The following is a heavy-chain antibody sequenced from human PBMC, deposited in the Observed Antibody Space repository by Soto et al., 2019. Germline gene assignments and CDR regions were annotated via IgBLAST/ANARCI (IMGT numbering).Heavy chain of an antibody. CDR3: ARHSNEYRKSLDY. Sequence: SETLSLTCTVSGGSISSGGYYWSWIRQHPGKGLEWIGYIYYSGSTYYNPSLKSRVTISVDTSKNQFSLKVSSVTAADTAVYYCARHSNEYRKSLDYWGQGTLVTVSS. J-gene: IGHJ4*02. CDR1: GGSISSGGYY. CDR2: IYYSGST. V-gene: IGHV4-31*03. D-gene: IGHD6-13*01.